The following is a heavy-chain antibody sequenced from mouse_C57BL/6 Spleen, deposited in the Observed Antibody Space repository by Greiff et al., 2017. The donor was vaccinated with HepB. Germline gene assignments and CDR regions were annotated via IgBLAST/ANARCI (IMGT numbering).Heavy chain of an antibody. CDR2: IYPRSGNT. D-gene: IGHD1-1*01. Sequence: LQESGAELARPGASVKLSCKASGYTFTSYCISWVKQRPGQGLEWIGEIYPRSGNTYYNEKFKGKATLTADKSSSTAYMELRSLTSEDSAVYFGARAVLRYAMDYWGQGTSVTVSS. CDR3: ARAVLRYAMDY. CDR1: GYTFTSYC. V-gene: IGHV1-81*01. J-gene: IGHJ4*01.